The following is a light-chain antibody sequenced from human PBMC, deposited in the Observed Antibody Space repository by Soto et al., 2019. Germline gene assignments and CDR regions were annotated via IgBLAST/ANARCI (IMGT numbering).Light chain of an antibody. CDR3: SSYTTSSNYV. V-gene: IGLV2-14*01. CDR1: SSDVGSYNF. Sequence: QSALTQPASVSGAPGQSITISCTGTSSDVGSYNFVSWYQQLPGIAPKLMIYEVSNRPSGVSNRFSGSKSGNTASLTISGLQAEDEADYYCSSYTTSSNYVFGSGTKVTVL. J-gene: IGLJ1*01. CDR2: EVS.